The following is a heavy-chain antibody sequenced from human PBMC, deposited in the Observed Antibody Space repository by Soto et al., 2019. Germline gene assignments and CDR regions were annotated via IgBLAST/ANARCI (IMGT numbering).Heavy chain of an antibody. J-gene: IGHJ5*02. CDR2: IIAYNGNT. V-gene: IGHV1-18*01. CDR3: ARSLYVPAAMGNWFDP. CDR1: GYTFTSYG. Sequence: QGQLVQSGAEVKKPGASVKVSCKASGYTFTSYGISWVRQAPGPARAWMGWIIAYNGNTNYTQKLQGRVTMTTDTSTSTAYMELRSLRSEDTAVYYCARSLYVPAAMGNWFDPWGQGTLVTVSS. D-gene: IGHD2-2*01.